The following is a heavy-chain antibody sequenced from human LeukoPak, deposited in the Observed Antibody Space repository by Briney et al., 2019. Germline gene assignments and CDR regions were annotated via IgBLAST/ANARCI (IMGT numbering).Heavy chain of an antibody. D-gene: IGHD1-26*01. CDR3: ARSGYSHSWDY. CDR2: IKEDGGEI. Sequence: GGSLRLSCAASGFTFSSYWMSWVRQAPGKGLEWVANIKEDGGEIHFVDSMKGRFTISRDNAKNSLYLQMNSLRGDDTAVYYCARSGYSHSWDYWGQGTLVIVSS. CDR1: GFTFSSYW. J-gene: IGHJ4*02. V-gene: IGHV3-7*03.